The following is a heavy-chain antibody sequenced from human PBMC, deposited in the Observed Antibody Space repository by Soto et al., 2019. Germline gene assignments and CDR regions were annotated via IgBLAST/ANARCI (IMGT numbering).Heavy chain of an antibody. V-gene: IGHV2-5*02. CDR3: AHSFRSYWSRSGCPYYFDS. Sequence: QITLKESGPTLLKPTQTLTLTCTFSGFSLSTDGVGVGWIRQPPGKALEWLALIYWDDDERYSPSLETRLTISKGCSNNKVVLTMTNMDPMDTSTYFCAHSFRSYWSRSGCPYYFDSWGQGTLVTVSS. D-gene: IGHD3-10*01. J-gene: IGHJ4*02. CDR1: GFSLSTDGVG. CDR2: IYWDDDE.